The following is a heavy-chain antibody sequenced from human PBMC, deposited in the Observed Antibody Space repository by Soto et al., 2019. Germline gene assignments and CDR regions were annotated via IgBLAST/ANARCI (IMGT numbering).Heavy chain of an antibody. J-gene: IGHJ3*02. D-gene: IGHD6-19*01. V-gene: IGHV3-7*04. CDR2: IKHDGSEQ. CDR1: TFIFSTYW. Sequence: GGSLRLSYAAPTFIFSTYWMTWVRQATGKGLEWVATIKHDGSEQHYVDSVKGRFIVSRDNAKNSLFLQMNGLRVEDTAVYFCARAMGTDGWSNHPFDIWGQGTMVTVSS. CDR3: ARAMGTDGWSNHPFDI.